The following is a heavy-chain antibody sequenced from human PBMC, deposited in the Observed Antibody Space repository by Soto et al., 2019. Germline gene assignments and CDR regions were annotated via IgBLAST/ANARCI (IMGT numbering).Heavy chain of an antibody. D-gene: IGHD3-22*01. CDR1: GGTFSSYA. CDR2: IIPIFGTA. V-gene: IGHV1-69*01. Sequence: QVQLVQSGAEVKKPGSSVKVSCKASGGTFSSYAISWVRQAPGQGLEWMGGIIPIFGTANYAQKFQGRVTITADESTSTAYMELSSLRSEDTAVYYCARLKGRATYYYDSSADAFDIWGQGTMVTVSS. CDR3: ARLKGRATYYYDSSADAFDI. J-gene: IGHJ3*02.